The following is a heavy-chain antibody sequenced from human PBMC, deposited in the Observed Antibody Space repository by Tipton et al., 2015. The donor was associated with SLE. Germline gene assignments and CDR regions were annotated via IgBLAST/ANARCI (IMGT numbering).Heavy chain of an antibody. V-gene: IGHV4-39*01. J-gene: IGHJ3*02. CDR1: GGSISSSNHY. CDR2: IYYYGST. D-gene: IGHD3-10*01. CDR3: ARQVLRIPYDAFDI. Sequence: TLSLTCTVSGGSISSSNHYWGWIRQPPGKGLEWIGTIYYYGSTLYNPSLRSRVTISVDTSKNQFSLKLSSVTAADTAVYYCARQVLRIPYDAFDIWGQGTVVTVSS.